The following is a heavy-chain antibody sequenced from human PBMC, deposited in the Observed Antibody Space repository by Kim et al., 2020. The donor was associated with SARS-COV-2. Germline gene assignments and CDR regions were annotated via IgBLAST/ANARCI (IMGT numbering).Heavy chain of an antibody. CDR3: ARANSRGGTDYYYYGMDV. Sequence: GGSLRLSCAASGFTFSSYWMSWVRQAPGKGLEWVANIKQDGSEKYYVDSVKGRFTISRDNAKNSLYLQMNSLRAEDTAVYYCARANSRGGTDYYYYGMDVWGQGTTVTGSS. J-gene: IGHJ6*02. V-gene: IGHV3-7*04. CDR1: GFTFSSYW. D-gene: IGHD3-10*01. CDR2: IKQDGSEK.